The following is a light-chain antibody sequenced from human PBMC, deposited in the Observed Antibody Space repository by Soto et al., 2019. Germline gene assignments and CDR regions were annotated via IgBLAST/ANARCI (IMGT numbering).Light chain of an antibody. CDR2: RAS. Sequence: VVLTQSPATLSLSPGERATLSCRTSLSVSVYLDWYQQKPGQAPRLLMFRASIRATGFPARFSGSGSGTEFNITISSLQSEDSAVYYCQQYNNWPRATFGGGTKVDIK. V-gene: IGKV3-15*01. CDR3: QQYNNWPRAT. CDR1: LSVSVY. J-gene: IGKJ4*01.